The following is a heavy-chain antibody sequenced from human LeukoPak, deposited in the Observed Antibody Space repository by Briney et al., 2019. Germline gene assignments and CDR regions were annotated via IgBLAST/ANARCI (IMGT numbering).Heavy chain of an antibody. Sequence: GGSLRLPCAASGFTVSSNYMTWVRQAPGKGLEWVSVIYSGGGTYYADSVKGRFTISRDNAKNSLSLQMNSPRAEDTAVYYCARGRSTWHLDYWGQGTLVTVSS. CDR1: GFTVSSNY. D-gene: IGHD1-26*01. CDR3: ARGRSTWHLDY. CDR2: IYSGGGT. J-gene: IGHJ4*02. V-gene: IGHV3-53*01.